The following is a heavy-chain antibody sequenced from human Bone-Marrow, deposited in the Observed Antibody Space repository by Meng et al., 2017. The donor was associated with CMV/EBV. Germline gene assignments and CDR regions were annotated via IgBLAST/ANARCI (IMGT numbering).Heavy chain of an antibody. CDR3: ARGAVPAAIWSSYYYGMDF. J-gene: IGHJ6*02. CDR2: IYYSGST. V-gene: IGHV4-59*01. D-gene: IGHD2-2*02. CDR1: GGSISSYY. Sequence: SETLSLTCTVSGGSISSYYWTWIRQPPGKGLEWIGNIYYSGSTTYNSSLKSRVTISVDTSKSQFSLQLSSVTAADTAVYYCARGAVPAAIWSSYYYGMDFWGQGTTVTVYS.